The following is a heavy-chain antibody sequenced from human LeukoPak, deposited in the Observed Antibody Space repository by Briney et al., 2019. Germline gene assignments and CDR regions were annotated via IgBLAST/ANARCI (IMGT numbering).Heavy chain of an antibody. V-gene: IGHV3-30*02. Sequence: GGSLRLSCAASGFTFSSYAMSWVRQAPGKGLEWVAFIRYDGSNKYYADSVKGRFTISRDNFKNTLYLQMNSLRAEDTAVYYCAKVASYGSGKFGYWGQGTLVTVSS. CDR1: GFTFSSYA. CDR2: IRYDGSNK. CDR3: AKVASYGSGKFGY. J-gene: IGHJ4*02. D-gene: IGHD3-10*01.